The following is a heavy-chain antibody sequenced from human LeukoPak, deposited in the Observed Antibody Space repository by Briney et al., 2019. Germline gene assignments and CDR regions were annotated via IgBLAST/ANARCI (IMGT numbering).Heavy chain of an antibody. V-gene: IGHV1-8*01. D-gene: IGHD6-13*01. CDR2: MNPNSGNT. CDR3: AKAASSSWPSYYYGMDV. J-gene: IGHJ6*02. CDR1: GYTFTSYD. Sequence: ASVNVSCKASGYTFTSYDINWVRQATGQGLEWMGWMNPNSGNTGYAQKFQGRVTMTRNTSISTAYMELSSLRSEDTAVYYCAKAASSSWPSYYYGMDVWGQGTTVTVSS.